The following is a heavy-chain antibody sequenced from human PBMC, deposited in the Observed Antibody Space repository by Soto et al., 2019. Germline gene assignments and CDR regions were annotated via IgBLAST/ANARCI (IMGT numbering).Heavy chain of an antibody. J-gene: IGHJ4*02. CDR1: EFTFRSFV. CDR3: PTEGIVEPVTVSLSHFDF. Sequence: EVQLQESGGGLGQPGGSLRLSCAASEFTFRSFVMSWVRQAQGKGLEWVSAISGNGAKTHYADTVKGRFTISRGNSKNTLYLQMNSLRAEDTAVYYCPTEGIVEPVTVSLSHFDFWGQGNLVTVLS. CDR2: ISGNGAKT. V-gene: IGHV3-23*01. D-gene: IGHD2-2*01.